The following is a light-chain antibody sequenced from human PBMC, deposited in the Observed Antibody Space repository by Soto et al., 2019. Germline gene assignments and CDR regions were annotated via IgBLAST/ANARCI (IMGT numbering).Light chain of an antibody. CDR2: EVS. Sequence: VMTQPPLSLSVAPGQPASISCKSSQSLLHITVETFLFWYLQKPGQSPQLLIYEVSTRVSGVPDRFSGSGSGTDFTLEISRVETDDVGIYYCMQSTQRPPTFGQGTRLEIK. CDR3: MQSTQRPPT. J-gene: IGKJ5*01. CDR1: QSLLHITVETF. V-gene: IGKV2D-29*02.